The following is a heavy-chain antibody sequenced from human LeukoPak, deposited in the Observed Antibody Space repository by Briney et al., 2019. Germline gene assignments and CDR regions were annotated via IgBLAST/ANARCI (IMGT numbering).Heavy chain of an antibody. CDR1: GSTSSSYW. J-gene: IGHJ3*02. CDR3: ASSTGEDAFDI. Sequence: GGSLRLSSAASGSTSSSYWMSWVRQAPGKGLEWVANIKQDGSEKYYVDSVKGRFTISRDNAKNSLYLQMNSLRAEDTAVYYCASSTGEDAFDIWGQGTMVTVSS. V-gene: IGHV3-7*01. D-gene: IGHD2-2*01. CDR2: IKQDGSEK.